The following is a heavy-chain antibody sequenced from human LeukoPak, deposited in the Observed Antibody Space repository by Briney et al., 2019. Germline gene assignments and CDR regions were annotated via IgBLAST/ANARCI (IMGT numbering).Heavy chain of an antibody. CDR3: ARGATVHSGIHDN. D-gene: IGHD2-15*01. J-gene: IGHJ4*02. Sequence: PGGSLRLSCVVSGFTFSSYGMHWVRQAPGKGLEWVALIWYDGSNKYYADSVKGRFTISRDNSKNTLYLQMNSLRAEDTAVYYCARGATVHSGIHDNWGQGTLVTVSS. V-gene: IGHV3-33*01. CDR2: IWYDGSNK. CDR1: GFTFSSYG.